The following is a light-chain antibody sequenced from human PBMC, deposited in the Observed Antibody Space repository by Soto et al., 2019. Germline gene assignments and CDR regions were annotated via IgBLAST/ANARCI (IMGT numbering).Light chain of an antibody. J-gene: IGKJ1*01. CDR2: GAS. CDR1: QSVSSN. CDR3: QHYNNWPPWT. Sequence: EIVMTQSPATLSVSPGERATLSCRASQSVSSNLAWYQQKPGQAPRRLIYGASARATGIPARFSGGGSGTESTLTISSLQAEDFAVYYCQHYNNWPPWTFGQRTKVEI. V-gene: IGKV3-15*01.